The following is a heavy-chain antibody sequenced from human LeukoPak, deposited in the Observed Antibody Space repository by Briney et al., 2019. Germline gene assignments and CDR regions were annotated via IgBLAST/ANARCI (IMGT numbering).Heavy chain of an antibody. V-gene: IGHV1-18*01. Sequence: ASVKVSCKASGYTFTSYGISWVRQAPGQGLEWMGWISVYNGNTNYAQKLQARVTMTTDTSTSTAYMELRSLRSDDTAVYYCARAGLSGWLYYFDYWGQGTLVTVSS. J-gene: IGHJ4*02. CDR2: ISVYNGNT. CDR3: ARAGLSGWLYYFDY. CDR1: GYTFTSYG. D-gene: IGHD6-19*01.